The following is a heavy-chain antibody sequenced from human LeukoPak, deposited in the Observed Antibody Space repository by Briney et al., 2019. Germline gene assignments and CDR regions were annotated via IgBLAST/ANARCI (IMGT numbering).Heavy chain of an antibody. Sequence: GASVKVSCKASGYTFTSHFIHWVRQAPGQRLEWMGIINPSGGSTSYAQKFQGRVTMTRDMSTSTVYMELSSLRSEDTAVYYCARDLRYDTFDYWGQGTLVTVSS. D-gene: IGHD3-3*01. V-gene: IGHV1-46*01. CDR3: ARDLRYDTFDY. CDR2: INPSGGST. J-gene: IGHJ4*02. CDR1: GYTFTSHF.